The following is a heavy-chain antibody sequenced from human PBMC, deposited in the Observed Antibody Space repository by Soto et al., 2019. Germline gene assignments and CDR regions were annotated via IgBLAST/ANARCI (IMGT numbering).Heavy chain of an antibody. Sequence: QVQLQESGPGLVKPSETLSLTCTVSGGSISSYHGSWIRQPPGKGLEWIGYFYYSGSTNYNPSLKSRVTISVDKSKNQFYLKLSSVTAADTAVYYCARDYSRSWFDYWGQGTLVTVSS. J-gene: IGHJ4*02. D-gene: IGHD6-13*01. CDR1: GGSISSYH. CDR3: ARDYSRSWFDY. CDR2: FYYSGST. V-gene: IGHV4-59*01.